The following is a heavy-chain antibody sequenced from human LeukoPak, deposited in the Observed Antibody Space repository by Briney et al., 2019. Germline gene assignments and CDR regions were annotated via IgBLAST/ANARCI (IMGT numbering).Heavy chain of an antibody. J-gene: IGHJ4*02. CDR2: ISYDGSNK. V-gene: IGHV3-30*18. CDR3: AKVWRDDHISGSYRGFHH. Sequence: GGSLGLSCAASGFTFDSYGIHWVRQAPGKGLEWVAGISYDGSNKYFGGSVKGRFTISRDNSRNTVYLQMNSLRIEDTATYYCAKVWRDDHISGSYRGFHHWGQGTLVTVSS. CDR1: GFTFDSYG. D-gene: IGHD3-16*02.